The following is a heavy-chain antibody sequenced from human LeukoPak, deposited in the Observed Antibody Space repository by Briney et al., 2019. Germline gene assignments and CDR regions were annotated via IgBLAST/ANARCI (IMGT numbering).Heavy chain of an antibody. CDR2: IYHSGST. CDR3: ARVAAMVREDAFDI. V-gene: IGHV4-38-2*02. J-gene: IGHJ3*02. Sequence: PSETLSLTCTVSGYSISSGYYWGWIRPPPGKGLEWIGSIYHSGSTYYNPSLKSRVTISVDTSKNQFSLKLSSVTAADTAVYYFARVAAMVREDAFDIWGQGTMVTVSS. CDR1: GYSISSGYY. D-gene: IGHD5-18*01.